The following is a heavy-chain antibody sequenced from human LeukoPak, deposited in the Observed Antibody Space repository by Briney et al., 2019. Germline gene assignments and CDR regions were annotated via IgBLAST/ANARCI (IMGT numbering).Heavy chain of an antibody. J-gene: IGHJ4*02. CDR3: ASSEITIFGVVPPLLSL. CDR1: GGSISSYY. V-gene: IGHV4-59*08. Sequence: SETLSLTCTVSGGSISSYYWSWIRQPPGKGLEWIGYIYYSGSTNYNPSLKSRVTISVDTSKNQFSLKLSSATAADTAVYYCASSEITIFGVVPPLLSLWGQGTLVTVSS. CDR2: IYYSGST. D-gene: IGHD3-3*01.